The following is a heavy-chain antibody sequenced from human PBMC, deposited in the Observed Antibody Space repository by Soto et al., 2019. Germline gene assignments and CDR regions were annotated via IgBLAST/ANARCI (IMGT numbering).Heavy chain of an antibody. CDR2: INPNSGGT. CDR1: GYTFTGYY. D-gene: IGHD6-13*01. V-gene: IGHV1-2*02. Sequence: QVQLVQSGAEVKKPGASVKVSCKASGYTFTGYYMHWVRQAPGQGLEWMGWINPNSGGTNYAQKFQGRVTMTRDTSISTAYMELSRLRSYDTAVDYCAIGDGSRQQLVPEDYWGQGTLLTVSS. J-gene: IGHJ4*02. CDR3: AIGDGSRQQLVPEDY.